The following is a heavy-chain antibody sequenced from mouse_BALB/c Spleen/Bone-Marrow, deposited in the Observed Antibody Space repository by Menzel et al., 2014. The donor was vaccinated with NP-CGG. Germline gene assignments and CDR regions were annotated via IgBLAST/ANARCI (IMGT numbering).Heavy chain of an antibody. Sequence: VQLQQSGPGLVAPSQSLSITCTVSGFSLTGYGVHWVHQPPGKGLEWLGVIWAGGSTDYNSALMSRLSINKDNSKSXVFLKMNSLQTDDTAMYYCARERDLTLDYWGQGTTLTVSS. CDR2: IWAGGST. CDR3: ARERDLTLDY. J-gene: IGHJ2*01. D-gene: IGHD4-1*01. CDR1: GFSLTGYG. V-gene: IGHV2-9*02.